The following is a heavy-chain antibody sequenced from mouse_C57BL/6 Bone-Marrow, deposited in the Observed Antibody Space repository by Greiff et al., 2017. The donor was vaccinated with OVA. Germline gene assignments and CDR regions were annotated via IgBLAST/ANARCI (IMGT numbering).Heavy chain of an antibody. D-gene: IGHD4-1*01. CDR2: ISDGGSYT. V-gene: IGHV5-4*01. Sequence: EVQLVESGGGLVKPGGSLKLSCAASGFTFSSYAMSWVRQTPEKRLEWVATISDGGSYTYYPDNVKGRFTISRDNAKNNLYLQMSHLKSEDTAMYYCARDRPLPGVFAYWGQGTLVTVSA. J-gene: IGHJ3*01. CDR3: ARDRPLPGVFAY. CDR1: GFTFSSYA.